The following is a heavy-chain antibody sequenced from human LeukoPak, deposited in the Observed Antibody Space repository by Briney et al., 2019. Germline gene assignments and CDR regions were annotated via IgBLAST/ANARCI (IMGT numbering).Heavy chain of an antibody. V-gene: IGHV3-53*01. D-gene: IGHD6-13*01. J-gene: IGHJ3*02. Sequence: GGSLRLSCAASGFTVSSNYMSWVRQAPGKGLEWVSVIYSGGSTYYADSVKGRFTISRDNSKNTLYLQMNSLKTEDTAVYYCTTDFGQQLPSDAFDIWGQGTMVTVSS. CDR2: IYSGGST. CDR3: TTDFGQQLPSDAFDI. CDR1: GFTVSSNY.